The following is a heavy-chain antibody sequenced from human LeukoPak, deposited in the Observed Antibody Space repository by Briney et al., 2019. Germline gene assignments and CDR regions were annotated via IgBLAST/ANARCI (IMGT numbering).Heavy chain of an antibody. V-gene: IGHV3-48*04. D-gene: IGHD2-2*01. CDR1: GFTFSSYS. J-gene: IGHJ4*02. CDR3: ARDQVVPAAIYSDY. CDR2: ISSSGRTI. Sequence: GGSLRLSCAASGFTFSSYSMNWVRQAPGKGLGWVSYISSSGRTIYSADSVKGRFTISKDNAKNSLYLQMNSLRAEDTAVYYCARDQVVPAAIYSDYWGQGTLVTVSS.